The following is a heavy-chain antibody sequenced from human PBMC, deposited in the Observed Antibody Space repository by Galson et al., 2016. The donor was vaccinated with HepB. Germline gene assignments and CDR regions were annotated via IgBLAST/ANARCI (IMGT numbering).Heavy chain of an antibody. V-gene: IGHV3-53*01. D-gene: IGHD4-17*01. J-gene: IGHJ6*02. CDR3: ARSVLNHGVGCMDG. CDR1: GLTVSSNH. CDR2: IYSDGNT. Sequence: SLRLSCAASGLTVSSNHMSWFRQAPGKGLEWVANIYSDGNTKYADSVEGRFTISRDNSKNTVYPQMNSLRVEDTAVYYCARSVLNHGVGCMDGWGRGTTVIVSS.